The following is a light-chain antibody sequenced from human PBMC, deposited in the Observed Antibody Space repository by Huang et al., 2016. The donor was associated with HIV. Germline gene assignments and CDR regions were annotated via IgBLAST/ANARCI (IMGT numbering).Light chain of an antibody. V-gene: IGKV3-11*01. CDR1: QSVSRY. CDR2: DAS. Sequence: EIVLTQSPATLSLSPGERATLSCRASQSVSRYFSWYQQKPGQAPRLLSYDASNRATGIPARFSGSGSGTDFTLTISSLETEDSAVYYCQQRSNWPPLTFGGGTKVEIK. J-gene: IGKJ4*01. CDR3: QQRSNWPPLT.